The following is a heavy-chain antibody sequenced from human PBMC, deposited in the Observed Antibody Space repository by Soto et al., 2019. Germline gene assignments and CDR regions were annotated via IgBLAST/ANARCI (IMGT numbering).Heavy chain of an antibody. Sequence: ASVKVSCKASGYTFTSYGISWVRQASGQGLEWMGWISAYNGNTNYAQKLQGRVTMTTDTSTSTAYMQLRSLRSDDTAVYYCARDGGWTTAGYYYGMDVWGQGTTVTVSS. CDR3: ARDGGWTTAGYYYGMDV. J-gene: IGHJ6*02. CDR2: ISAYNGNT. D-gene: IGHD4-17*01. CDR1: GYTFTSYG. V-gene: IGHV1-18*01.